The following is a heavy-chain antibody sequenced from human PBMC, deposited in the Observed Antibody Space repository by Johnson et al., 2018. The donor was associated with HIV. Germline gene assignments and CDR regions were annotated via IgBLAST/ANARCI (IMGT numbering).Heavy chain of an antibody. CDR1: GFTFSSYA. CDR3: ARAGSSPAANDAFDI. CDR2: ISYDGSNK. V-gene: IGHV3-30*14. J-gene: IGHJ3*02. D-gene: IGHD6-13*01. Sequence: VQLVESGGGVVQPGRSLRLSCAASGFTFSSYAMHWVRQAPGKGLEWVAVISYDGSNKYYADSVKGRFTISRENAKNSLYLQMNSLRAGDTAVYYCARAGSSPAANDAFDIWGQGTMVTVSS.